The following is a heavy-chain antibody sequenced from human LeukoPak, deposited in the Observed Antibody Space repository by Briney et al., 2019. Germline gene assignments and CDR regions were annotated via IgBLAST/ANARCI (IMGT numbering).Heavy chain of an antibody. J-gene: IGHJ6*02. D-gene: IGHD3-10*01. CDR2: ISGSGGST. CDR3: AKGYAYYYGPGSNYGMDV. CDR1: GFTFTSYD. Sequence: GSLRLSCAASGFTFTSYDMNWVRQAPGKGLEWVSSISGSGGSTYYADSVKGRFTISRDNSKNTVSLQMNSLRAEDTALYYCAKGYAYYYGPGSNYGMDVWGQGTTVTVSS. V-gene: IGHV3-23*01.